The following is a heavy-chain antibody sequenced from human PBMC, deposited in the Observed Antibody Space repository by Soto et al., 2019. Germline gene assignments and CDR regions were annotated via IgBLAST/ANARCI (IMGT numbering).Heavy chain of an antibody. V-gene: IGHV1-18*01. J-gene: IGHJ6*02. CDR3: VKDRDSNSWPSRDV. D-gene: IGHD3-22*01. Sequence: QVHLVQSGAEVKKPGASVNVSCKTSGYTFTRNGISWVRQAPGQGLEWMGWISPNSGNIKYAQKLQGRVIMTTDTSTSTAYMELRSPRFDDTAVYYCVKDRDSNSWPSRDVWGPGTTVTVSS. CDR2: ISPNSGNI. CDR1: GYTFTRNG.